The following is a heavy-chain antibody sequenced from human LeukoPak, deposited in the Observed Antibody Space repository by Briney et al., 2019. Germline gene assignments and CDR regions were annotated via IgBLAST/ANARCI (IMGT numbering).Heavy chain of an antibody. V-gene: IGHV4-39*01. CDR2: IYYSGST. Sequence: SETLSLTCTVSGGSISSSSYYWGWIRQPPGKGLEWIGSIYYSGSTYYNPSLKSRVTISVDTSRNQFSLKLSSVTAADTAMYCCARHKPKRDGYNVGGAFDIWGQGTMVTVSS. CDR3: ARHKPKRDGYNVGGAFDI. D-gene: IGHD5-24*01. J-gene: IGHJ3*02. CDR1: GGSISSSSYY.